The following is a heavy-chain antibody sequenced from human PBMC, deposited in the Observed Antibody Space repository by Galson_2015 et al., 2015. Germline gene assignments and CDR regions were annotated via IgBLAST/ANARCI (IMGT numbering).Heavy chain of an antibody. Sequence: TLSLTCTVSRGSISSGDYWWNWIRQPPGKGLEWIGKIHSSGSTSHNPSLKSRVTISVDTTKNQFSLKLSSVTAADTAVYYCARDRSGYYHFDYWGQGTPVTVSS. CDR1: RGSISSGDYW. D-gene: IGHD3-22*01. V-gene: IGHV4-30-4*08. CDR3: ARDRSGYYHFDY. CDR2: IHSSGST. J-gene: IGHJ4*02.